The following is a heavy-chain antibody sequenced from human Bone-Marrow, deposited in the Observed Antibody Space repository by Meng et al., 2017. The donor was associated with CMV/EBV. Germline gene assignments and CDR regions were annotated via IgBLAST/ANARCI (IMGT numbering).Heavy chain of an antibody. Sequence: GESLKISCAASGFTFSSYWMHWVRQAPGKGLVWVSRINSDGSSTSYADSVKGRFTISRDNAKNTLYLQMNSLRAEDTAVYYCARGADTTGTTFRNFDYWGQGNLVTVSS. CDR2: INSDGSST. J-gene: IGHJ4*02. CDR3: ARGADTTGTTFRNFDY. V-gene: IGHV3-74*01. CDR1: GFTFSSYW. D-gene: IGHD1-1*01.